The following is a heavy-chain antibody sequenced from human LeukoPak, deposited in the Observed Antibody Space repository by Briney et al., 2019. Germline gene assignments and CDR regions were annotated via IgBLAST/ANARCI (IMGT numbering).Heavy chain of an antibody. CDR2: IYHSGDT. D-gene: IGHD6-19*01. CDR3: AKGTSSGWYYFDY. Sequence: PSETLSLTCTVSGYSISRGYYWGWIRQPPGKGLEWIGSIYHSGDTYYNPSLKSRVTISVDTSENQFSLKLDSVTAADTAVYYCAKGTSSGWYYFDYWGQGTLVTVSS. CDR1: GYSISRGYY. V-gene: IGHV4-38-2*02. J-gene: IGHJ4*02.